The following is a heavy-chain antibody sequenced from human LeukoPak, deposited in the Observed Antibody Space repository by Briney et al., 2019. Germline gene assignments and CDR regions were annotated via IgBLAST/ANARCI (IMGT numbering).Heavy chain of an antibody. V-gene: IGHV3-11*01. D-gene: IGHD4-23*01. CDR2: ISGMGHDI. Sequence: PGGSLRLSCVVSGLSFSDSYMTWIRQTPGMGLESLAYISGMGHDIYYADSVKGRFTTSRDNAKNSLYLQMNSLRPEDTALYYCPTGPRSLPYWGPGTLVTVSS. CDR3: PTGPRSLPY. CDR1: GLSFSDSY. J-gene: IGHJ4*01.